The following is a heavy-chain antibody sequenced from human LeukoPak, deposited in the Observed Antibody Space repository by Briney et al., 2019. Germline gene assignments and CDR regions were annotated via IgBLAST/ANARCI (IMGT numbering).Heavy chain of an antibody. CDR2: ISYDGSNK. CDR1: GFTFSSYA. D-gene: IGHD6-19*01. Sequence: PGGSLRLSCAASGFTFSSYAMHWVRQDPGTGLEGVAVISYDGSNKYYADSVKGRFTTSRDNSKNTLYLQMNSLRAEDTAVYYCARGLRGIAVAGPFDYWGQGTLVTVSS. V-gene: IGHV3-30-3*01. CDR3: ARGLRGIAVAGPFDY. J-gene: IGHJ4*02.